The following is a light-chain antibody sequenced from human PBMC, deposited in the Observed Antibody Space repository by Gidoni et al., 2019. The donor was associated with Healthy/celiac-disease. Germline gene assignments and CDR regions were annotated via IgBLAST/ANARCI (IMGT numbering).Light chain of an antibody. CDR2: KAS. J-gene: IGKJ1*01. CDR3: QQYNSYPWT. V-gene: IGKV1-5*03. CDR1: QSISSW. Sequence: DIQLTQSPSTLSASVGDRVTITCRASQSISSWLAWYQQKPGNAPKLLIYKASSLESGVPSRFSGSGAGTEFTLTISSLQPDDFATFYCQQYNSYPWTFGQGTKVEIK.